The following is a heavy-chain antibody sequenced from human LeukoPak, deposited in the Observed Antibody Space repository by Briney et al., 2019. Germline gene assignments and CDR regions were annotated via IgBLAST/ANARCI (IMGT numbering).Heavy chain of an antibody. CDR1: GFTFSSYG. CDR3: ARDVVLQYSSINWFDP. CDR2: ISYDGSNK. V-gene: IGHV3-30*03. Sequence: PGGSLRLSCAASGFTFSSYGMHWVRQAPGKGLEWVAVISYDGSNKYYADSVKGRFTISRDNSKNTLYLQMNSLRAEDTAVYYCARDVVLQYSSINWFDPWGQGTLVTVSS. D-gene: IGHD6-13*01. J-gene: IGHJ5*02.